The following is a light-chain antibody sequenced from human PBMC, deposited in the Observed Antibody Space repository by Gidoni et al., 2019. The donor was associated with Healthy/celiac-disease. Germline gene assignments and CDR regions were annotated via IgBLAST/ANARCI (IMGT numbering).Light chain of an antibody. Sequence: DIQMTQSPASLSASVGDRVTITCRASQSISSYLNWYQQKPGKAPKLLIYAASSLQSGVPSRFSGSGSGTDFTLTISSLQPEDFATYYCQQSYSTPLFXXXTRLEI. V-gene: IGKV1-39*01. CDR2: AAS. CDR1: QSISSY. CDR3: QQSYSTPL. J-gene: IGKJ5*01.